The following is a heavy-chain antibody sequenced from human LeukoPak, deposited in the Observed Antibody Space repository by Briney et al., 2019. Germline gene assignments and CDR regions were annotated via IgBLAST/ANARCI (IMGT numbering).Heavy chain of an antibody. D-gene: IGHD3-10*01. J-gene: IGHJ4*02. V-gene: IGHV3-66*01. Sequence: GGSLRLSCAASGFTVSSNYMSWVRQAPGKGLERVSVIYSGGSTYYADSVRGRFTISRDNSKNTLYLQMNSLRAEDTAVYYCARDHYYGSGSSDYWGQGTLVTVST. CDR2: IYSGGST. CDR1: GFTVSSNY. CDR3: ARDHYYGSGSSDY.